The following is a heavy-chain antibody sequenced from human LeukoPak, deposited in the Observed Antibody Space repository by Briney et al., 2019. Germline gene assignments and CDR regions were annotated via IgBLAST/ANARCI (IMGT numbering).Heavy chain of an antibody. CDR1: GFPFNTFW. D-gene: IGHD1-26*01. CDR2: ITSGSSYR. Sequence: GGSLRLSCAASGFPFNTFWMSWVRQAPGKGLEWVSSITSGSSYRFYADSVKGRFTISRDNAKNSLYLQMNSLRAEDTAVYYCARDPYSGSYGNYYYYFMDVWGKGTTVTISS. V-gene: IGHV3-21*01. J-gene: IGHJ6*03. CDR3: ARDPYSGSYGNYYYYFMDV.